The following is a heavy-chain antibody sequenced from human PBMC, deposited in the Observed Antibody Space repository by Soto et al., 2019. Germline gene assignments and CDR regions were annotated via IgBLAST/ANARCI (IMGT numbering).Heavy chain of an antibody. Sequence: QVLLVESGGGLVRPGGSLRLSCAVSGFTFSDYYMSWIRQAPGKGLEWVSFISSSSTYTNYADSVKGRFTISRDNAKNSLYLQMNSLRAEDTAVYYCARSGLKWERRRAEYFHDWGQGTLVTVSS. CDR3: ARSGLKWERRRAEYFHD. J-gene: IGHJ1*01. V-gene: IGHV3-11*05. CDR2: ISSSSTYT. D-gene: IGHD1-26*01. CDR1: GFTFSDYY.